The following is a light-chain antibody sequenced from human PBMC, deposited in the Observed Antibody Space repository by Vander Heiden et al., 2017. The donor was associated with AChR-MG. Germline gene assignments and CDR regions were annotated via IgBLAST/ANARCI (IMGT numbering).Light chain of an antibody. V-gene: IGLV2-14*03. CDR2: YRS. J-gene: IGLJ3*02. CDR3: SSYTGSRTLV. Sequence: QSALTQPASVSGSPGQSITLSCTGTSMHVGGYTFVSWYAQHPPHAPTPMLLYRSYRPTGVSNRFSGSKSGNTASRTISELQAEDEADYYCSSYTGSRTLVFGGGTKLTVL. CDR1: SMHVGGYTF.